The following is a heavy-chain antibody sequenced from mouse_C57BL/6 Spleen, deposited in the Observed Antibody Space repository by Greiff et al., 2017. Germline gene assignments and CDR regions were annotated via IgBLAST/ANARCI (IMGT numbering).Heavy chain of an antibody. Sequence: EVKVEESGGGLVQPGGSMKLSCAASGFTFSDAWMDWVRQSPEKGLEWVAEIRNKANNHATYYAESVKGRFTISRDDSKSSVYLQMNSLRAEDTGIYYCTRLYYYGSPYAMDYWGQGTSVTVSS. CDR1: GFTFSDAW. D-gene: IGHD1-1*01. CDR3: TRLYYYGSPYAMDY. CDR2: IRNKANNHAT. J-gene: IGHJ4*01. V-gene: IGHV6-6*01.